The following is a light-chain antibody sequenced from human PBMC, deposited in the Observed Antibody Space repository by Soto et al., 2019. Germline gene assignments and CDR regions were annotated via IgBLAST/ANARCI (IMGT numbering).Light chain of an antibody. CDR1: RSDVGGYNY. J-gene: IGLJ1*01. Sequence: QSALTQPASVSGSPGQSITISCTGTRSDVGGYNYVSWYQQHPGKAPKLMVFEVSNRPTGVPIRFSGSKSGNTASLTISGLQAEDEADYYCSSFATSSTLPYVFGTGTKLTVL. CDR3: SSFATSSTLPYV. V-gene: IGLV2-14*01. CDR2: EVS.